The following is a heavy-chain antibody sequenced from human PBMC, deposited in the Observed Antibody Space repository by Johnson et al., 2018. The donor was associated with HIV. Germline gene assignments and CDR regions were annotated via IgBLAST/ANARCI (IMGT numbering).Heavy chain of an antibody. J-gene: IGHJ3*01. Sequence: QVQLVESGGGLVNPGGSLRLSCITSGFTFSDYYMSWVRHSPGRGLECVSYIGTSDSTTYYADSVKGRFTISRENSKNTLYLQMNSLRAEDTAVYYCAKDQWSSSWTNDAFDFWGQGTMVTVSS. D-gene: IGHD6-13*01. CDR3: AKDQWSSSWTNDAFDF. V-gene: IGHV3-11*04. CDR1: GFTFSDYY. CDR2: IGTSDSTT.